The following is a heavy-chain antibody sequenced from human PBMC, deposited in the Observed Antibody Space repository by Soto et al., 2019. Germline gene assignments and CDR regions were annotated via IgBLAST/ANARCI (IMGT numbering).Heavy chain of an antibody. CDR1: GFTFSSYG. J-gene: IGHJ3*02. V-gene: IGHV3-33*01. D-gene: IGHD3-22*01. CDR2: IWYDGSNK. CDR3: ARGDYYDSSGYYYRGKGAFDI. Sequence: GGSLRLSCAASGFTFSSYGMHWVRQAPGKGLEWVAVIWYDGSNKYFADSVKGRFTISRDNSRNTLYLQMNSLRAEDTAVYYCARGDYYDSSGYYYRGKGAFDIWGQGTLVTVSS.